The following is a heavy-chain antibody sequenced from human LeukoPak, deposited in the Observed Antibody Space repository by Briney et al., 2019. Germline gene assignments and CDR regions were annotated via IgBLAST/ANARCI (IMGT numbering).Heavy chain of an antibody. D-gene: IGHD6-19*01. V-gene: IGHV1-2*02. CDR3: ARDPPPYSSGWHGIDV. Sequence: GASVKVSCKASGYTFTDYYMHWVRQAPGQGLEWMGWINPNSGGTNYAQKFQGRVTVTRDKSISTAYMELNRLTYDDTAVYYCARDPPPYSSGWHGIDVWGQGTTVTVSS. CDR1: GYTFTDYY. CDR2: INPNSGGT. J-gene: IGHJ6*02.